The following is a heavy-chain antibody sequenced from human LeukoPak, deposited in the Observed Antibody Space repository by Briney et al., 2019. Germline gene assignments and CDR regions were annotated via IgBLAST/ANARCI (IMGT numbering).Heavy chain of an antibody. CDR1: GYTFTSYY. CDR3: ARTELGIVAFDY. V-gene: IGHV1-46*01. D-gene: IGHD5-12*01. Sequence: ASVKVSCKASGYTFTSYYMHGVRQAPGQGLEWMGIISPSGASTTYAQKFQGRVTMTRDTSISTAYMELSRLRSDDTAVYYCARTELGIVAFDYWGQGTLVTVSS. J-gene: IGHJ4*02. CDR2: ISPSGAST.